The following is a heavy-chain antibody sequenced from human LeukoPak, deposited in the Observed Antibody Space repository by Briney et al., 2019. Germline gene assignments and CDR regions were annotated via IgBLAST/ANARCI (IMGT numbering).Heavy chain of an antibody. CDR2: IYYSGST. V-gene: IGHV4-59*08. CDR1: GGSISSYY. CDR3: ARQVVVVPTAMSWFDP. Sequence: SETLSLTCIVSGGSISSYYWSWIRQPPGKGLEWLGYIYYSGSTNYNPSLKSRVTISVDTSKNQFSLKLSSVTAADTAVYYCARQVVVVPTAMSWFDPWGQGTLVTVS. D-gene: IGHD2-2*01. J-gene: IGHJ5*02.